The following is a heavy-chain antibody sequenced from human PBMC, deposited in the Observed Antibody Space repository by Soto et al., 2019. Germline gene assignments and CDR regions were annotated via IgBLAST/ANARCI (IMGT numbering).Heavy chain of an antibody. CDR3: ARRGDSGYEYFDY. V-gene: IGHV5-51*03. Sequence: GESLKSSYRGSGYSFASYWIGWVRQMPGKGLGWMGIIYPGDSDTRYSPSFQGQVTISADKSIGTAYLQWSSLKASDTAMYYCARRGDSGYEYFDYWGQGTQVTVSS. J-gene: IGHJ4*02. CDR2: IYPGDSDT. CDR1: GYSFASYW. D-gene: IGHD5-12*01.